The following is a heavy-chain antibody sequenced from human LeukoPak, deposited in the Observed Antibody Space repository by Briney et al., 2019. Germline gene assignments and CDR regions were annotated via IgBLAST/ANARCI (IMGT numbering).Heavy chain of an antibody. CDR1: GGTFSSYA. Sequence: ASVKVSCKASGGTFSSYAISWVRQAPGQGLEWMGRIIPIFGTVNYAQKFQGRVTITTDESTNTAYMELSSLRSEDTAVYYCASSYYDFWSGPRLYYYYYYMDVWGKGTTVTVSS. V-gene: IGHV1-69*05. J-gene: IGHJ6*03. CDR3: ASSYYDFWSGPRLYYYYYYMDV. CDR2: IIPIFGTV. D-gene: IGHD3-3*01.